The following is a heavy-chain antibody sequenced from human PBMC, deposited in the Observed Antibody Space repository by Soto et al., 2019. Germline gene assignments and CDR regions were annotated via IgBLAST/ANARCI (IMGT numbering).Heavy chain of an antibody. CDR3: AKERDPQRSSSLDS. V-gene: IGHV3-30*18. Sequence: GGSLSLSCEASGFTFNNYGMNWVRQAPGKGLEWVSVISYNGKVTKYADSVKGRLTISRDNSKNTLSLQMDSLRGEDTAVYYCAKERDPQRSSSLDSWGQGTLVTVSS. J-gene: IGHJ4*02. CDR1: GFTFNNYG. D-gene: IGHD6-6*01. CDR2: ISYNGKVT.